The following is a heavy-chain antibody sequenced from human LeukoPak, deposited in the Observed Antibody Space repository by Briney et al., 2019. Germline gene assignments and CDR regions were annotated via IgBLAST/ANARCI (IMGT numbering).Heavy chain of an antibody. V-gene: IGHV3-23*01. D-gene: IGHD3-9*01. CDR2: VSGSGGST. CDR3: AKDRGRYFDWSAFDY. CDR1: GFTFSSYA. J-gene: IGHJ4*02. Sequence: GGSLRLSCAASGFTFSSYAMSWVRQAPGKGLEWFSAVSGSGGSTYYADSVKGRFTISRDNSKNTLYLQMNSLRAEDTAVYYCAKDRGRYFDWSAFDYWGQGTLVTVSS.